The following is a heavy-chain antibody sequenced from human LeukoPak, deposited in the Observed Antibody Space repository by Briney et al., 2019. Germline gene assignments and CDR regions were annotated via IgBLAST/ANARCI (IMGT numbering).Heavy chain of an antibody. CDR1: GGSISSSSYY. CDR2: IYYSGST. CDR3: ARIVVVVAATHAFDI. J-gene: IGHJ3*02. D-gene: IGHD2-15*01. V-gene: IGHV4-39*01. Sequence: TSETLSLTCTVSGGSISSSSYYWGWIRQPPGKGLEWIGSIYYSGSTYYNPSLKSRVTISVDTSKNQFSLKLSSVTAADTAVYYCARIVVVVAATHAFDIWGQGTMVTVSS.